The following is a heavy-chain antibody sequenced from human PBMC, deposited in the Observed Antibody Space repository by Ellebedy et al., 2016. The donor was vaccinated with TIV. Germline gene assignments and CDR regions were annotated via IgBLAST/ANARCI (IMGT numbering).Heavy chain of an antibody. J-gene: IGHJ6*02. CDR3: ARHCSSTSCYATSGNYGMDV. CDR1: GFSFSTYS. CDR2: IDISSSTI. V-gene: IGHV3-48*01. D-gene: IGHD2-2*01. Sequence: GESLKISXAASGFSFSTYSMNWVRQAPGKGLEWVSFIDISSSTIYYADSVKGRFTLSRDNGKNSIYLQMNSLRAEDTAVYYCARHCSSTSCYATSGNYGMDVWGQGTTVIVSS.